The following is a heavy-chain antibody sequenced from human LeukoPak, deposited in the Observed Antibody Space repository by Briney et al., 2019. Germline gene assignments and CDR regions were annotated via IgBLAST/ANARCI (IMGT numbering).Heavy chain of an antibody. J-gene: IGHJ4*02. CDR2: IGGSGGST. Sequence: PGGSLRLSCAASGFTFSSFAMNWVRQAPGKGLEWISSIGGSGGSTYYADSVKGRFTISRDNSRNTLYLQMNSLRVEDTAIYFCAKTEAPGIAAAGSNRYCDYWGQGTRVTVSS. D-gene: IGHD6-13*01. CDR1: GFTFSSFA. V-gene: IGHV3-23*01. CDR3: AKTEAPGIAAAGSNRYCDY.